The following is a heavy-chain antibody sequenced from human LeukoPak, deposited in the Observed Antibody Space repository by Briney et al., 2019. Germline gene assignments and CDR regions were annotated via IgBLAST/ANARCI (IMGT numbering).Heavy chain of an antibody. J-gene: IGHJ3*02. CDR2: IIPIFGTA. V-gene: IGHV1-69*13. CDR1: GGTFISYA. D-gene: IGHD6-13*01. CDR3: ARGASSSWYVFGAFDI. Sequence: SVKVSCKASGGTFISYAISWVRQAPGQGLEWRGGIIPIFGTANYAQKFQGRVTITADESTSTAYMELSSLRSEDTAVYYCARGASSSWYVFGAFDIWGQGTMVTVSS.